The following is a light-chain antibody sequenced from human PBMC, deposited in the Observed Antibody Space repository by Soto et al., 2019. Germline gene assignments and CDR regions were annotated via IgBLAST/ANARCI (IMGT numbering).Light chain of an antibody. CDR3: QQYNSYSGT. V-gene: IGKV3-20*01. CDR2: DTS. CDR1: QSVPNSR. J-gene: IGKJ1*01. Sequence: EIVLTQSPDTLSLSPGERATLSCRASQSVPNSRLAWYQQKPGQAPSLVISDTSIRATGIPDRFSGSGSGTDFSLIISSLQPDDFATYYCQQYNSYSGTFGQGTKVDIK.